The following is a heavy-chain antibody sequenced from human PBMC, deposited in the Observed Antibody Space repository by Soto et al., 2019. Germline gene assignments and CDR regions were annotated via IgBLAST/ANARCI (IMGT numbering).Heavy chain of an antibody. CDR2: INPSGGST. CDR1: GYTFTSYY. Sequence: ASVKVSCKASGYTFTSYYMHWVRQAPGQGLEWMGIINPSGGSTTYTQKFQGRVTMTRDTSTSTVYMEVSSLRSDDTAVYYCAVGATVANWFDHWGQGTLVTVS. J-gene: IGHJ5*02. V-gene: IGHV1-46*01. D-gene: IGHD1-26*01. CDR3: AVGATVANWFDH.